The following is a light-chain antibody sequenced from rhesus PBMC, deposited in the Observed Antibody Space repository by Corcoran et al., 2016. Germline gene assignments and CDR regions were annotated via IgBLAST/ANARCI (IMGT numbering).Light chain of an antibody. Sequence: QVILTQSPATLSLSPGERATLSCRASQSVSSYLAWYQQKPGQAPRLLIYGASSRATGIPDRFSGRGSGTDFTLTISSLGPEDVGVYHCYQHSSGYSFGQGTKVEIK. J-gene: IGKJ2*01. CDR1: QSVSSY. V-gene: IGKV3-10*01. CDR2: GAS. CDR3: YQHSSGYS.